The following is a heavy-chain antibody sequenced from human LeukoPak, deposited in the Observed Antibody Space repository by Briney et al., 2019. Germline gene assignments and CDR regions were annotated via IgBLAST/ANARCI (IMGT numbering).Heavy chain of an antibody. CDR2: IKSNSAGGTT. J-gene: IGHJ4*02. D-gene: IGHD5-18*01. Sequence: PGGSLRLSCAAPGFTLNIQSMNRVRPAPGKGLGWVWHIKSNSAGGTTDYPAPVKGRFTISRDDSKTTLYLQMNSLKTEDTAVYYCATEFYSNGYNNWGQGTLVTVSS. CDR3: ATEFYSNGYNN. CDR1: GFTLNIQS. V-gene: IGHV3-15*01.